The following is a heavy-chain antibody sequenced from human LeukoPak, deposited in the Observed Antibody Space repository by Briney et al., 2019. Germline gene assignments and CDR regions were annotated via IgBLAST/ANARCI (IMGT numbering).Heavy chain of an antibody. CDR2: IYYSGST. J-gene: IGHJ6*02. D-gene: IGHD3-3*01. Sequence: SETLSLTCTVSGGSISSYYWSWIRQPPGKGLEWIGYIYYSGSTNYNPSLKSRVTISVDTPKNQFSLKLSSVTAADTAVYYCARLYYDFWSGASYYGMDVWGQGTTVTVSS. CDR1: GGSISSYY. V-gene: IGHV4-59*08. CDR3: ARLYYDFWSGASYYGMDV.